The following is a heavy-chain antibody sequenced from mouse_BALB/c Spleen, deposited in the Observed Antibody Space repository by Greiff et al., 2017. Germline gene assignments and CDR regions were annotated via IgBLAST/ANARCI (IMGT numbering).Heavy chain of an antibody. J-gene: IGHJ4*01. V-gene: IGHV10-1*02. CDR1: GFTFNTYA. CDR3: VRHEGYYGRYYAMDY. CDR2: IRSKSNNYAT. Sequence: EVQGVESGGGLVQPKGSLKLSCAASGFTFNTYAMNWVRQAPGKGLEWVARIRSKSNNYATYYADSVKDRFTISRDDSQSMLYLQMNNLKTEDTAMYYCVRHEGYYGRYYAMDYWGQGTSGTVSS. D-gene: IGHD2-3*01.